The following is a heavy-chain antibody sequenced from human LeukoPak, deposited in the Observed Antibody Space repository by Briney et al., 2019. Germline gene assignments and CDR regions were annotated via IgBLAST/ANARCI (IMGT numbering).Heavy chain of an antibody. CDR1: GGSISSSSYY. CDR3: ARDHPNYYDSSGYFDY. CDR2: IYYSGST. D-gene: IGHD3-22*01. J-gene: IGHJ4*02. V-gene: IGHV4-39*07. Sequence: SETLSLTCTVSGGSISSSSYYWGWIRQPPGKGLEWIGSIYYSGSTNYNPSLKSRVTISVDTSKNQFSLKLSSVTAADTAVYYCARDHPNYYDSSGYFDYWGQGTLVTVSS.